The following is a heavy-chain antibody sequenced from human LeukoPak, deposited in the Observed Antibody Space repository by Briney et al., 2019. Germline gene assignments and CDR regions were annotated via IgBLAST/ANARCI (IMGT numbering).Heavy chain of an antibody. CDR1: GYTFTSYY. J-gene: IGHJ5*02. D-gene: IGHD6-19*01. Sequence: GASVKVSCKASGYTFTSYYMHWVRQAPGQGLEWMGWISAYSGNTNYAQKLQGRVTMTTDTSTSTAYMELRSLRSDDTAVYYCARVFIHWGIAVAGPPDGWFDPWGQGTLVTVSS. CDR3: ARVFIHWGIAVAGPPDGWFDP. CDR2: ISAYSGNT. V-gene: IGHV1-18*04.